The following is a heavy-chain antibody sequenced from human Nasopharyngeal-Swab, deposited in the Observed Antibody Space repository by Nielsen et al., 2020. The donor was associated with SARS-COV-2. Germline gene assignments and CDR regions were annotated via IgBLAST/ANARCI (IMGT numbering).Heavy chain of an antibody. D-gene: IGHD1-26*01. J-gene: IGHJ1*01. CDR2: IDMRGRTT. CDR1: GFTFSNYW. V-gene: IGHV3-74*03. CDR3: VRGPVEGATGYFQF. Sequence: GESLKISCATSGFTFSNYWMHWVRQAPGKGLEWVARIDMRGRTTTHADSVKGRFTISRDNAKNTLSLQMNSLTPADTAAYFCVRGPVEGATGYFQFWGQGTLVTVSS.